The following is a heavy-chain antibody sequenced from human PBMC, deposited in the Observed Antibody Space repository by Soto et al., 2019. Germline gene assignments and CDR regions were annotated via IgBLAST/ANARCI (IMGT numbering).Heavy chain of an antibody. CDR2: IYYSGST. CDR1: GGSISSGDYY. Sequence: PSETLSLTCTVSGGSISSGDYYWSWIRQPPGKGLGWIGYIYYSGSTYYNPSLKSRVTISVDTSKNQFSLKLSSVTAADTDVYYCARVGIQLWLPRGWFDPWGQGTLVTVSS. J-gene: IGHJ5*02. D-gene: IGHD5-18*01. V-gene: IGHV4-30-4*01. CDR3: ARVGIQLWLPRGWFDP.